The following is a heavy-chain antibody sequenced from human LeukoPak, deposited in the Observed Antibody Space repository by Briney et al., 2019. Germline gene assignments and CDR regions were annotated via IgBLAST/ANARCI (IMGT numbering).Heavy chain of an antibody. Sequence: SETLSLTCTVSGGSISSYYWSWIRQPPGKGLEWIGYIYYSGSTYYNPSLKSRVTISVDTSKNQFSLKLSSVTAADTAVYYCARRRVSSGTSSLDYWGQGTLVTVSS. CDR1: GGSISSYY. V-gene: IGHV4-59*08. D-gene: IGHD6-13*01. CDR2: IYYSGST. CDR3: ARRRVSSGTSSLDY. J-gene: IGHJ4*02.